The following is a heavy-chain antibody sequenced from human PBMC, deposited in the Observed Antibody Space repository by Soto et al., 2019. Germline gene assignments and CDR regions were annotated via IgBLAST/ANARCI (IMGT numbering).Heavy chain of an antibody. CDR2: ISWNSGSI. V-gene: IGHV3-9*01. CDR1: GFTFDDYA. J-gene: IGHJ6*03. D-gene: IGHD6-13*01. Sequence: GGSLRLSCAASGFTFDDYAMHWVRQAPGKGLEWVSGISWNSGSIGYADSVKGRFTISRDNAKNSLYLQMNSLRAEDTALYYCAKDTEAAAGIDYYYYMDVWGKGTTVTVSS. CDR3: AKDTEAAAGIDYYYYMDV.